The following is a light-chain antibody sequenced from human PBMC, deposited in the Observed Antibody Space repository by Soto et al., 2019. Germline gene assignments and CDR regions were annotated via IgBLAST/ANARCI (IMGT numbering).Light chain of an antibody. J-gene: IGKJ1*01. CDR2: GAS. CDR1: QSVSSN. Sequence: IVMTQSPGTLSLSPGERAPLSCRGSQSVSSNLAWYQQKPGQAPRLLIYGASTRATGIPARFSGSGSGTEFTLTISSLQSEDFAVYYCQQYNNWPPWTFGQGTKVDI. V-gene: IGKV3-15*01. CDR3: QQYNNWPPWT.